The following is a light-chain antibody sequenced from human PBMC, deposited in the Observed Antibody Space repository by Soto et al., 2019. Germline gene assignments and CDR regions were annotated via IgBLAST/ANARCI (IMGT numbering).Light chain of an antibody. CDR3: QQYNTWSSIT. V-gene: IGKV3-15*01. CDR2: GAS. CDR1: ESLSSN. J-gene: IGKJ5*01. Sequence: EIVMTQSPATLSVSPGERVTLSSRASESLSSNLAWYQQKPGQAPSLLLYGASTRATGIPARFSGSGSGTDFALTISSLQSEDVAVYYCQQYNTWSSITFGQGTRLEIK.